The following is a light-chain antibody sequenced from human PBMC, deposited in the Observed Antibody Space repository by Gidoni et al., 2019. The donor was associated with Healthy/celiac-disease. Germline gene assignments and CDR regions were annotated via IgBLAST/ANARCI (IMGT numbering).Light chain of an antibody. Sequence: SYELTQPPSVSVSPGQTARITCSGDKLGDKYACWYQQKPGQSPLLVIYQDSKRPSGIPERFSGSNSGNTATLTISGTQARDEADYYCQAWDSSLVVFGGGTKLTVL. CDR1: KLGDKY. J-gene: IGLJ2*01. V-gene: IGLV3-1*01. CDR2: QDS. CDR3: QAWDSSLVV.